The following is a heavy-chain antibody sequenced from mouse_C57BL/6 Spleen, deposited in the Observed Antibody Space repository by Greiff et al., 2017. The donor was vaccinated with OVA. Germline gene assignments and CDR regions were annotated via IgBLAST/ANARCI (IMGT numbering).Heavy chain of an antibody. CDR2: IDPANGNT. J-gene: IGHJ4*01. V-gene: IGHV14-3*01. CDR1: GFNITNTY. CDR3: ALDGCHGKYAMDY. Sequence: DVQLQESVAELVRPGASVKLSCTASGFNITNTYMHWVKQRPEQGLEWIGRIDPANGNTKYAPKFQGKATLTAETSSNTAYLQHSSLTSENTAVYYCALDGCHGKYAMDYWGQGTSVTVSS. D-gene: IGHD2-3*01.